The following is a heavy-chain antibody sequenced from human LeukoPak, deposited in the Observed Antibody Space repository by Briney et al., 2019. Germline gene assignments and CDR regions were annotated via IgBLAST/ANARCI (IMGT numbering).Heavy chain of an antibody. CDR2: ISGIGART. Sequence: GGSLRLSWAASGFTFSTYGMSWVRQAPGKGLEWVSSISGIGARTYTADSVKGRFTISRDHSNNTLSLQMMSLRVEDTAIYYCAKDLRRGYVGLNAFDVWGQGTTVIVSS. D-gene: IGHD5-12*01. V-gene: IGHV3-23*01. CDR3: AKDLRRGYVGLNAFDV. J-gene: IGHJ6*02. CDR1: GFTFSTYG.